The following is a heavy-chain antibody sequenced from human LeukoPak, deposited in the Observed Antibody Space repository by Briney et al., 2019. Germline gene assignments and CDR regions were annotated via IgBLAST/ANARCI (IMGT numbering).Heavy chain of an antibody. Sequence: GGSLRLSCAASGFTFSIYAMSWVRQAPGKGLEWVSTFSKSGTTTYYPDSMKGRFTISRDNSKNTLYLQMNSLRAEDTAVYYCAKMDTSGSYYFDSWGQGTQVTVSS. D-gene: IGHD3-22*01. CDR3: AKMDTSGSYYFDS. CDR2: FSKSGTTT. V-gene: IGHV3-23*01. CDR1: GFTFSIYA. J-gene: IGHJ4*02.